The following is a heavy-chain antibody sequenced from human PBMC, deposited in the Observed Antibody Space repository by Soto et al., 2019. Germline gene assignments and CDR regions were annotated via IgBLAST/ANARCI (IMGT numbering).Heavy chain of an antibody. D-gene: IGHD6-19*01. V-gene: IGHV3-23*01. CDR1: GFTFSTYV. Sequence: EVQLLESGGGLVQPGGSLRLSCAASGFTFSTYVMSWVRQAPGKGLEWVSAISGSGASTNYADSAKGRFTISRDNSMSTLYLQMDGLRADDTAMFYCVKGDRNSGWPAWGQGTLVTVSS. CDR2: ISGSGAST. J-gene: IGHJ5*02. CDR3: VKGDRNSGWPA.